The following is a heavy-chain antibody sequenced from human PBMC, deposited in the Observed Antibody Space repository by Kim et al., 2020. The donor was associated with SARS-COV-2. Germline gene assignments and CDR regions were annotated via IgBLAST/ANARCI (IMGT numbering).Heavy chain of an antibody. J-gene: IGHJ4*02. V-gene: IGHV4-4*02. D-gene: IGHD3-10*01. CDR3: VRLRTETGSFFRFDY. Sequence: NPSLKSRVSMSIDKSNNLFSLKLSSVTAADTAVYYCVRLRTETGSFFRFDYWGQGTLVAVSS.